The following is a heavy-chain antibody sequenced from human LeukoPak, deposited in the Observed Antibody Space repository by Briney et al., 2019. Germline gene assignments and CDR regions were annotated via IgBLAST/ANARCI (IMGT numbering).Heavy chain of an antibody. CDR1: GFTFSDYY. J-gene: IGHJ4*02. V-gene: IGHV3-11*01. CDR2: ISSSGSTI. D-gene: IGHD3-16*01. CDR3: ARAGDDYVWGSHTPLDY. Sequence: PGGSLRLSCAASGFTFSDYYMSWIRQAPGKGLEWVSYISSSGSTICYADSVKGRFTISRDNAKNSLYLQMNSLRAEGTAVYYCARAGDDYVWGSHTPLDYWGQGTLVTVSS.